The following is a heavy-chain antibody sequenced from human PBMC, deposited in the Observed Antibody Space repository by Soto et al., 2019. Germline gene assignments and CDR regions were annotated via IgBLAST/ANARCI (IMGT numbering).Heavy chain of an antibody. Sequence: SETLSLTCAVSGGSISSGGYSWSWIRQPPGKGLEWIGYIYHSGSTYYNPSLKSRVTISVDRSKNQFSLKLSSVTAADSAVYYCSTTVITAPLFEYWGQGTVVTVSS. CDR1: GGSISSGGYS. D-gene: IGHD1-20*01. CDR2: IYHSGST. V-gene: IGHV4-30-2*01. CDR3: STTVITAPLFEY. J-gene: IGHJ4*02.